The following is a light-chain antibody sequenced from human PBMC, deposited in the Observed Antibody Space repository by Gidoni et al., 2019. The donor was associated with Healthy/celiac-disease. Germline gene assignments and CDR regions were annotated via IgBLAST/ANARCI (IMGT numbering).Light chain of an antibody. V-gene: IGLV3-19*01. CDR1: SLRSYY. CDR2: GKN. CDR3: NSRDSSGNHLV. Sequence: SSELTQDPAVSVALGQTVRITCPGDSLRSYYASWYQQKPGQAPVLVIYGKNNRHSGIPDRFSGSSSGNTASLTITGAQAEDEADYYCNSRDSSGNHLVFGTGTKVTVL. J-gene: IGLJ1*01.